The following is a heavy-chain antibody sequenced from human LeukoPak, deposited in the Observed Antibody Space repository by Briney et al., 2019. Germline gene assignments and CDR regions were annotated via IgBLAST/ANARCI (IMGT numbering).Heavy chain of an antibody. CDR2: IKQDGSET. D-gene: IGHD2-21*01. J-gene: IGHJ4*02. CDR1: EFSFSDYW. Sequence: GGSLRLSCTDSEFSFSDYWMTWVRQVPGKGLEWVANIKQDGSETYYVDSVRGRFTISRDNARKSLYLQMNSLRVEDTAVYFCARDCFAENYYWGQGILVTVSS. CDR3: ARDCFAENYY. V-gene: IGHV3-7*01.